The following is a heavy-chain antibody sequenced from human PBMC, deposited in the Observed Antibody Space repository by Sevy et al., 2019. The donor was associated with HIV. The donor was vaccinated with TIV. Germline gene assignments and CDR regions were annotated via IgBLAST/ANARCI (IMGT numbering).Heavy chain of an antibody. V-gene: IGHV1-2*06. CDR2: VYPNSGGT. J-gene: IGHJ6*02. CDR3: ARASPDYYYGMDV. CDR1: GYTFTGDY. Sequence: ASVKVSCKASGYTFTGDYLHWVRQAPGQGLEWMGRVYPNSGGTNYAQKFQGRVTMTRDTSISTAYMELSRLRSDDTAVYYCARASPDYYYGMDVWGQGTTVTVSS.